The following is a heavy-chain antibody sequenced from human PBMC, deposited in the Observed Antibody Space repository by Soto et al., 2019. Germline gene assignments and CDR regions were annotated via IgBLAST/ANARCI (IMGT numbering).Heavy chain of an antibody. D-gene: IGHD1-26*01. Sequence: ASVKVSCKASGYSFNSHGIGWVRQAPGQGLEWMGWISGYNGNTNYAQKFQGRVTMTTDITTRTAYLELRSLRSDDTALYYCARSHGQPDYLVGFDHWGQGTMVTVSS. CDR1: GYSFNSHG. V-gene: IGHV1-18*04. J-gene: IGHJ4*02. CDR2: ISGYNGNT. CDR3: ARSHGQPDYLVGFDH.